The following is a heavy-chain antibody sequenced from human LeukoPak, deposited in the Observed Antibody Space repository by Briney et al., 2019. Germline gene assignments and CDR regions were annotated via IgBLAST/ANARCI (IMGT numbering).Heavy chain of an antibody. CDR2: MYNSGST. CDR3: ARLSMVRGVINDY. Sequence: SETLSLTCTVCGGSISSYYWSWIRQPPGKGLEWIGYMYNSGSTNYNPSLKSRVTISVDKSKNQFSLKLSSVTAADTAVYYCARLSMVRGVINDYWGQGTLVTVSS. V-gene: IGHV4-59*12. CDR1: GGSISSYY. J-gene: IGHJ4*02. D-gene: IGHD3-10*01.